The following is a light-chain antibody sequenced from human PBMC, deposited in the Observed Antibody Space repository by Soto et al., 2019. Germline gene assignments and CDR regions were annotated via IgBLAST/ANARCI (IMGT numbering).Light chain of an antibody. Sequence: DIQMTQSPSTLSVSVGDRVTITCRASQTISSWLAWYQQKPGKAPKLLIYKASTLKSGVPSRFSGSGSGTEFTLTISSLQPDDFVTYYCQHYNSYSEAFGQGNKVEIX. CDR3: QHYNSYSEA. CDR2: KAS. V-gene: IGKV1-5*03. J-gene: IGKJ1*01. CDR1: QTISSW.